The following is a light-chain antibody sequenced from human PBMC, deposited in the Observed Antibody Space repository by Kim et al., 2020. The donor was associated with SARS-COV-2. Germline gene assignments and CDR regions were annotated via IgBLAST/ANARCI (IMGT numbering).Light chain of an antibody. Sequence: NFMLTQPHSVSESPGKTVTISCTRSSGSIDDNYVQWYQQRPGGVPTPVIYEDDQRPSGVPDRFSGSIDNSSNSASLTISGLRAEDEADYAGQADNRDNLIFGGGTQLTVL. CDR1: SGSIDDNY. V-gene: IGLV6-57*04. J-gene: IGLJ2*01. CDR3: QADNRDNLI. CDR2: EDD.